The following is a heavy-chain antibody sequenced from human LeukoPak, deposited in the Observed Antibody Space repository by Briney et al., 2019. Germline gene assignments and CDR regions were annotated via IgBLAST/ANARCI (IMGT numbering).Heavy chain of an antibody. V-gene: IGHV1-2*02. CDR1: GYTFTGYY. Sequence: GASVKVSCKASGYTFTGYYMHWVRQAPGQGLEWLGWINPNSGGTNYAQKFQGRVTMTRDTSISTAYMELSRLRSDDTAVYYCARDRGEQWLYLDPRGYYFDYWGQGTLVTVSS. CDR3: ARDRGEQWLYLDPRGYYFDY. CDR2: INPNSGGT. J-gene: IGHJ4*02. D-gene: IGHD6-19*01.